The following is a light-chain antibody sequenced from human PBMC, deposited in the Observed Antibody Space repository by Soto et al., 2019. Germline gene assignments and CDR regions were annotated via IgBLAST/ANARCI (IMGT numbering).Light chain of an antibody. CDR1: QSINTW. Sequence: DIPMTQSPSTLSASVGDRVTITCRASQSINTWLAWYQLKPGRAPKLLIYKASTLESGVSSRFSGSGSGTEFTLTISSLQPDDFATYYCQQYQTYSHFRQGNRVEI. J-gene: IGKJ1*01. V-gene: IGKV1-5*03. CDR3: QQYQTYSH. CDR2: KAS.